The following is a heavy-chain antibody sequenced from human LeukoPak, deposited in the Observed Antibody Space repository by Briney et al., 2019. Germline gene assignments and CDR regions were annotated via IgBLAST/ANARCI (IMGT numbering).Heavy chain of an antibody. J-gene: IGHJ5*02. CDR1: GFTFSSYR. D-gene: IGHD3-22*01. V-gene: IGHV3-21*01. CDR2: ISTRSTYI. Sequence: GGSLRLSCVASGFTFSSYRMNWVRQAPGKGLEWVSSISTRSTYIYYSDSVKGRFTLSRDNAKNSLYLQMNSLRAEDTAVYYCAKSPDSNYYDSSAPAWGQGTLVTVSS. CDR3: AKSPDSNYYDSSAPA.